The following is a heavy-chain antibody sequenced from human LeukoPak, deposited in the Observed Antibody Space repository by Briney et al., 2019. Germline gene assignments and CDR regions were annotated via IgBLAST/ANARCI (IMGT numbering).Heavy chain of an antibody. CDR1: GFTFDDYA. D-gene: IGHD3-22*01. CDR2: ISWNSGSI. Sequence: GGSLRLSCAASGFTFDDYAMHWVRQAPGKGLEWVSGISWNSGSIGYADSVKGRFTISRDNAKNSLYLQMNSLRAEDTALYYCAKEGPNYYDSSGYYNYFDYWGQGTLVTVSS. V-gene: IGHV3-9*01. CDR3: AKEGPNYYDSSGYYNYFDY. J-gene: IGHJ4*02.